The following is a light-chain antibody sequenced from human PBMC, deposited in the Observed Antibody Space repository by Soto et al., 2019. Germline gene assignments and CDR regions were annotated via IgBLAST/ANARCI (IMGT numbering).Light chain of an antibody. CDR1: SSDVGGYKY. CDR2: EVN. CDR3: SSYAGSNNFGV. J-gene: IGLJ2*01. V-gene: IGLV2-8*01. Sequence: QSALTQPPSASGSPGQSVTISCTGSSSDVGGYKYVSWYQQHPGKAPKLLIYEVNKRPSVVPDRFSGSKSGNTASLTVSGRQAEDEADYYFSSYAGSNNFGVFGGGTKLTVL.